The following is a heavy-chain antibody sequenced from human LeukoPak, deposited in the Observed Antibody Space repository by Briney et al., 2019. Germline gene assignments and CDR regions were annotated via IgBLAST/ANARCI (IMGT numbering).Heavy chain of an antibody. J-gene: IGHJ4*02. CDR1: GGSISYYY. V-gene: IGHV4-4*07. Sequence: SETLSPTCTVSGGSISYYYWNWIRQPAGKGLEWIGRIYTSGTTSYNPSLKSRVTMSVDTSKNQFSLNLSSVTAADTAMYYCARGISGYDDYWGQGTLVTVSS. CDR3: ARGISGYDDY. CDR2: IYTSGTT. D-gene: IGHD5-12*01.